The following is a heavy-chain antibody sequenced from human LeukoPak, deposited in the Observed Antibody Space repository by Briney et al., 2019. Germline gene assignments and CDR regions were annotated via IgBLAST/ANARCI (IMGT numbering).Heavy chain of an antibody. CDR3: ARVVQLWPYYYYYMDV. Sequence: PSETLSLTCSVSGYSISSGYYWGWIRQPPGKGLEWIGSVFHSGITYYKPSLKSRVTILVDTSKNQFSLKLTSVTAADTAVYYCARVVQLWPYYYYYMDVWGKGTTVTVSS. CDR2: VFHSGIT. D-gene: IGHD5-18*01. V-gene: IGHV4-38-2*02. CDR1: GYSISSGYY. J-gene: IGHJ6*03.